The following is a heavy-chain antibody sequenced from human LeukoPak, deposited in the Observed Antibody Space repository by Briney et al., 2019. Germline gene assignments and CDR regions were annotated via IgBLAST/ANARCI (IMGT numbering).Heavy chain of an antibody. CDR2: ISAYNGNT. V-gene: IGHV1-18*01. CDR1: GYTFTSYG. CDR3: ASGGAVAGDYYYGMDV. Sequence: ASVKVSCKASGYTFTSYGISWVRQAPGQGLEWMGWISAYNGNTNYAQKLQGRVTMTTDTSTITAYMELRSLRSDDTAVYYCASGGAVAGDYYYGMDVWGQGTTVTVSS. J-gene: IGHJ6*02. D-gene: IGHD6-19*01.